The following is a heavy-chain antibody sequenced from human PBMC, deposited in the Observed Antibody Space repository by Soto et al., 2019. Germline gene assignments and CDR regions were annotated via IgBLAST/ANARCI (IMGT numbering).Heavy chain of an antibody. CDR1: GFTFSNAW. V-gene: IGHV3-15*07. J-gene: IGHJ4*02. CDR2: IKSKTDGGTT. CDR3: TTDKRRTVSNYNHY. Sequence: GGSLRLSCAASGFTFSNAWMNWVRQAPGKGLEWVGRIKSKTDGGTTDYAAPVKGRFTISRDDSKNTLYLQMNSLKTEDTAVYYCTTDKRRTVSNYNHYWGQGTLVTVSS. D-gene: IGHD4-4*01.